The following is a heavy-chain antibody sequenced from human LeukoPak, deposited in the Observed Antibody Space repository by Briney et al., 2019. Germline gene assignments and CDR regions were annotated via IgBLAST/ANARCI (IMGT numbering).Heavy chain of an antibody. D-gene: IGHD3-16*01. CDR2: FDPEDGET. CDR1: GYTLTKLS. Sequence: GASVKVSCKVSGYTLTKLSMHWVRQAPGKGLEWMGGFDPEDGETIYARKFQGRVTMTEDTSTDTAYMELSSLRSEDTAVYYCAILPGGEPTGQNWFDPWGQGTLVTVSS. V-gene: IGHV1-24*01. CDR3: AILPGGEPTGQNWFDP. J-gene: IGHJ5*02.